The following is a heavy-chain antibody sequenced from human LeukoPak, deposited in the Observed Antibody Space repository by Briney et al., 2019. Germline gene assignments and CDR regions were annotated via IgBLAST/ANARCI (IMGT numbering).Heavy chain of an antibody. CDR1: GFTFSSYA. J-gene: IGHJ4*02. CDR3: ARDIEKHVDTAMVDY. CDR2: ISYDGSNK. D-gene: IGHD5-18*01. V-gene: IGHV3-30*04. Sequence: GGSLRLSCAASGFTFSSYAMHWVRQAPGKGLEWVAVISYDGSNKYYADSVKGRFTISRDNSKNTLYLQMNSLRAEDTAVYYCARDIEKHVDTAMVDYWGQGTLVTVSS.